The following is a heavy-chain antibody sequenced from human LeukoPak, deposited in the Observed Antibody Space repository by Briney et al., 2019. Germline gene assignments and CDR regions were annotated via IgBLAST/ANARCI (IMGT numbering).Heavy chain of an antibody. Sequence: PGGSLRLSCAASGFTFSTYAMSWVRQAAGKGLEWVSLISGSGGGTYYADSVKGRFTISRDNAKNSLYLQMNSLRAEDTAVYYCASLYSSGWYFYYWGQGTLVTVSS. CDR1: GFTFSTYA. CDR2: ISGSGGGT. CDR3: ASLYSSGWYFYY. D-gene: IGHD6-19*01. V-gene: IGHV3-23*01. J-gene: IGHJ4*02.